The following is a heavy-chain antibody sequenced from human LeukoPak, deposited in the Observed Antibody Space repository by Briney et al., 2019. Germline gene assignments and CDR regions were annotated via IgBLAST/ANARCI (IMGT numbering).Heavy chain of an antibody. V-gene: IGHV4-39*01. CDR2: IFYSGST. Sequence: SETLSLTCVVSGGSFSSSYCSWGWIRQPPGKGLEWIGSIFYSGSTYYNSSLKSRVTISVDTSKNQFYLKLRSVTAADTAVYYSAYSLYFSGSGSSYNYFDYWGQGTLVTVSS. D-gene: IGHD3-10*01. J-gene: IGHJ4*02. CDR3: AYSLYFSGSGSSYNYFDY. CDR1: GGSFSSSYCS.